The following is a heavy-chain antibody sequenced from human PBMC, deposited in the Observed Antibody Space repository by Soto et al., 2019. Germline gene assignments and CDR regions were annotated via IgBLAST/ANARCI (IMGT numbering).Heavy chain of an antibody. CDR3: ARDRPLRGFYYYYGMDV. D-gene: IGHD3-10*01. J-gene: IGHJ6*02. Sequence: RASVKVSCKASGYTFTSYGITWVRQAPGQGLEWMGWISAYNGNTNYVQKLQGRVTMTTDTSTSTAYMELRSLRSDDTAVYYCARDRPLRGFYYYYGMDVWGQGTTVTVSS. CDR2: ISAYNGNT. CDR1: GYTFTSYG. V-gene: IGHV1-18*04.